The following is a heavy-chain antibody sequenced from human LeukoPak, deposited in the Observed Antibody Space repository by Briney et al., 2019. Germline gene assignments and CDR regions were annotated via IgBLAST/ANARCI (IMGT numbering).Heavy chain of an antibody. J-gene: IGHJ4*02. D-gene: IGHD3-3*01. CDR1: GFTFSNYW. Sequence: PGGSLRLSCAASGFTFSNYWMHWVRQPPGKGLVWVARIDENGRTTTYADSVKGRFTISRDNAKNIVFLHMTGLRADDTALYYCARDLTFFGTPGDDFDFWGQGSLVTVSS. CDR2: IDENGRTT. V-gene: IGHV3-74*03. CDR3: ARDLTFFGTPGDDFDF.